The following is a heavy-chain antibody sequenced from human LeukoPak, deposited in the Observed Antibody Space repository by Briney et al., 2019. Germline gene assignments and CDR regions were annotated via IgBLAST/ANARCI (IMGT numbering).Heavy chain of an antibody. V-gene: IGHV3-21*01. J-gene: IGHJ3*02. D-gene: IGHD3-22*01. CDR3: ARGRYYDSSGYYYVAAFDI. CDR1: GFTFSSYS. Sequence: GGSPRLSCAASGFTFSSYSMNWVRQAPGKGLEWVSSISSSSSYIYYADSVKGRFTISRDNAKNSLYLQMNSLRAEDTAVYYCARGRYYDSSGYYYVAAFDIWGQGTMVTVSS. CDR2: ISSSSSYI.